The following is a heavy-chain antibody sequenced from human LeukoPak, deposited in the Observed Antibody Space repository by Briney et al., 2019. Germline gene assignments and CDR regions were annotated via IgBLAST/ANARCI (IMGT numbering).Heavy chain of an antibody. D-gene: IGHD3-10*01. Sequence: GGSLRLSCAASGFTFGSYWMSWVRQAPGKGLAWVANIKQDGSEKYYVDSVKGRFTISRDNAKNSLYLQMNRLRAEGTAVYYCARGDGSDYYGSGSYGFDYWGQGTLVTVSS. J-gene: IGHJ4*02. CDR2: IKQDGSEK. V-gene: IGHV3-7*01. CDR1: GFTFGSYW. CDR3: ARGDGSDYYGSGSYGFDY.